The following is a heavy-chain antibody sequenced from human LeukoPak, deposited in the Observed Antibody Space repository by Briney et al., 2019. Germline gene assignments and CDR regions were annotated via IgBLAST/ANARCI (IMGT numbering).Heavy chain of an antibody. D-gene: IGHD6-6*01. Sequence: SETLSLTCSVSGAGGSISTYYWTWIRQPPGKGLQWIGSIYTSGSANCNPSLKSRVTMSVDTSKNQFSLRLTSVTAADTAVYFCARPARNYYSYYMDVWVKGTTVTVSS. CDR2: IYTSGSA. CDR3: ARPARNYYSYYMDV. CDR1: GAGGSISTYY. V-gene: IGHV4-4*09. J-gene: IGHJ6*03.